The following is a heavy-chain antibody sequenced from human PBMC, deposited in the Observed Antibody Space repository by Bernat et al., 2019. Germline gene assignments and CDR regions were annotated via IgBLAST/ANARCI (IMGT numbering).Heavy chain of an antibody. CDR1: GFTFTSFA. J-gene: IGHJ4*02. CDR3: AKDPPRDR. V-gene: IGHV3-23*01. Sequence: EVQLLVSGGGLVQPGGSLRLSCVASGFTFTSFAMNWVRQGPGKGLQLVSATSGSGGSTYYAGSVKGRFTITRDNSKNTLYLQMNSLRAEDTAVYYCAKDPPRDRWGQGTLVTVSS. CDR2: TSGSGGST. D-gene: IGHD5-24*01.